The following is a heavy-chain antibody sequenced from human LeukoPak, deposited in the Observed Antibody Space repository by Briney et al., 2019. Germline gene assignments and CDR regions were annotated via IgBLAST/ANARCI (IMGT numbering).Heavy chain of an antibody. V-gene: IGHV3-15*01. D-gene: IGHD3-9*01. CDR2: IKSRTDGGTT. Sequence: PGGSLRLSCAASGFTFSNAWMSWVRQAPGKGLEWVGRIKSRTDGGTTDYAAPVKGRFTISRDDSKTTLYLQMNSLKTEDTAVYYCTTGGGPYYDILTGYYNPLYVDFWGQGTLVTVSS. J-gene: IGHJ4*02. CDR1: GFTFSNAW. CDR3: TTGGGPYYDILTGYYNPLYVDF.